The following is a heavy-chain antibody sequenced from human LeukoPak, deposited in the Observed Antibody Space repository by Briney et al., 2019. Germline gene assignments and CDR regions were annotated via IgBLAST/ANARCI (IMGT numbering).Heavy chain of an antibody. Sequence: GRSLRLSCEASGISFSSHGMHWVRQAPGKGLEWLSVIWYDGTNKDYADSVKGRFTISRDNSKNTLYLQMNSLRVEDTALYYCARARNNYDDSGFSTPEYWGQGTLVTVSS. D-gene: IGHD3-22*01. CDR2: IWYDGTNK. V-gene: IGHV3-33*01. CDR3: ARARNNYDDSGFSTPEY. CDR1: GISFSSHG. J-gene: IGHJ4*02.